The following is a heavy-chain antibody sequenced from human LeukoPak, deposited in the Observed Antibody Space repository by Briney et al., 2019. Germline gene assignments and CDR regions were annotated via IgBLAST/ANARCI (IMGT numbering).Heavy chain of an antibody. D-gene: IGHD2-2*01. CDR3: ARHLGYQLRRGYYYVMDV. CDR2: IYTSGST. V-gene: IGHV4-4*07. CDR1: GGSISSYY. Sequence: SETLSLTCTLAGGSISSYYWSWIRQPAGKGLEWIGRIYTSGSTNYNPSLKSRVTMSVDTSKNQYSLKLSSVTAADTAVYYCARHLGYQLRRGYYYVMDVWGPGTTVTVSS. J-gene: IGHJ6*02.